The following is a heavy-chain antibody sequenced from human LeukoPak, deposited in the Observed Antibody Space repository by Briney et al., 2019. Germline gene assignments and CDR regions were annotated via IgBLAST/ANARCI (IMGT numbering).Heavy chain of an antibody. Sequence: ASVRVSCTASGFIFTGYYMHWVRQAPGQGLEWMGCINANSGGTNYAQKFQGRVTMTRDTSISTAYMDLSRLRSDDTAVYYCARDHPYSSGWYGRVEALDLWGQGTTVTVSS. CDR2: INANSGGT. D-gene: IGHD6-19*01. J-gene: IGHJ3*01. CDR1: GFIFTGYY. V-gene: IGHV1-2*02. CDR3: ARDHPYSSGWYGRVEALDL.